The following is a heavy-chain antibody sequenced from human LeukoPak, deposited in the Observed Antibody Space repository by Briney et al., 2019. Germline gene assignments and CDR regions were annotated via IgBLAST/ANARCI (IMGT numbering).Heavy chain of an antibody. Sequence: GGSLRLSCVASGFIFRDYAMSWVRQAPAGGLEWVSSLRGDGETFYTDSVKGRFTLSRDHSRNTVYLQLSNLRVEDTAVYYCAKASWVSSADAVLWGQGTLVTVS. CDR2: LRGDGET. CDR3: AKASWVSSADAVL. D-gene: IGHD3-16*01. J-gene: IGHJ4*02. CDR1: GFIFRDYA. V-gene: IGHV3-23*01.